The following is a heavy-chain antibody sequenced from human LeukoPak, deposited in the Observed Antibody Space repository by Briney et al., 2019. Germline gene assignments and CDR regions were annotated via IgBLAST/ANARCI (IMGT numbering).Heavy chain of an antibody. CDR2: IYYSGST. V-gene: IGHV4-59*08. Sequence: SETLSLTCTVSGASISSHYWTWIRQPPGKGLEWIGYIYYSGSTNYNPSLKSRVTISVDTSKNQFSLKLSSVTAADTAVYYCARLYKRTWFDPWGQGTLVTVSS. D-gene: IGHD1-14*01. J-gene: IGHJ5*02. CDR3: ARLYKRTWFDP. CDR1: GASISSHY.